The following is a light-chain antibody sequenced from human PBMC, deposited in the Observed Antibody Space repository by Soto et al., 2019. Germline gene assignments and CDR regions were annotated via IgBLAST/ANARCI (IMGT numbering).Light chain of an antibody. J-gene: IGKJ1*01. V-gene: IGKV1-6*01. CDR3: LQNYNYPRT. CDR1: QGIRDY. CDR2: AAS. Sequence: AIQMTQSPSSMSASVGDRVTITCRASQGIRDYLGWYQQKPGKAPKLLIYAASSLKSGVPSRFSGSGSGTDFTLIISSLQPEDFATYYWLQNYNYPRTFGQGTKVEIK.